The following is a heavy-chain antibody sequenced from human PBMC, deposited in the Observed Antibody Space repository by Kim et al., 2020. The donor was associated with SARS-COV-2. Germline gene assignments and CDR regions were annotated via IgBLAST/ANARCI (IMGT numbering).Heavy chain of an antibody. CDR1: GYTFTSYD. J-gene: IGHJ6*02. V-gene: IGHV1-8*02. Sequence: ASVKVSCKASGYTFTSYDINWVRQATGQGLEWMGWMNPNSGNTRYAQKFQGRVTMTRNTSISTGYMELSSLTSEDTAVYFCARGSFYFLTGYSQGMDVWGQGTTVTVSS. CDR3: ARGSFYFLTGYSQGMDV. CDR2: MNPNSGNT. D-gene: IGHD3-9*01.